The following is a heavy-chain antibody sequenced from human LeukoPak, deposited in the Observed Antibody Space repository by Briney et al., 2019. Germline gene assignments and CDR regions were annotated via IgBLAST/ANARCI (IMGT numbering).Heavy chain of an antibody. D-gene: IGHD3-3*01. J-gene: IGHJ3*02. Sequence: SETLSLTCTVSGGSISSYYWSWIRQPPGKGLEWIGYIYYSGSTNYNPSLKSRVTISVDTSKNQFSLKLSSVTAADTAVYYCARLGSRRYYDFWSGYSDFAFDIWGQGTMVTVSS. CDR3: ARLGSRRYYDFWSGYSDFAFDI. CDR2: IYYSGST. V-gene: IGHV4-59*08. CDR1: GGSISSYY.